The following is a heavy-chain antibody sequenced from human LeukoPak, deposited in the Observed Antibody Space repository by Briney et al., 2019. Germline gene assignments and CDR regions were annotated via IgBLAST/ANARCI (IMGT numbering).Heavy chain of an antibody. CDR3: ARDSRAVADAFDI. D-gene: IGHD6-19*01. V-gene: IGHV3-21*01. CDR1: GFTFSIFT. J-gene: IGHJ3*02. Sequence: PGGSLRLSCAASGFTFSIFTMNWVRQAPGKGLEWVSSISSSSSYIYYADSLKGRFTISRDNAKNSLYLQMNSLGAEDTAVYYCARDSRAVADAFDIWGQGTMVTVSS. CDR2: ISSSSSYI.